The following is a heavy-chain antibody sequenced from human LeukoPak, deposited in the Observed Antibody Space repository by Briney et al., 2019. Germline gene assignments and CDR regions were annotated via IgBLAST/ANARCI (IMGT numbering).Heavy chain of an antibody. J-gene: IGHJ3*02. CDR2: ISYDGSNK. Sequence: PGRSLRLSCAASGFTFSSYGMHWVRQAPGKGLEWVAVISYDGSNKYYADSVKGRFTISRDNSKNTLYLQMNSLRAEDTAVYYCARGSSRLWDDAFDIWGQGTMVTVSS. CDR1: GFTFSSYG. CDR3: ARGSSRLWDDAFDI. V-gene: IGHV3-30*03. D-gene: IGHD5-18*01.